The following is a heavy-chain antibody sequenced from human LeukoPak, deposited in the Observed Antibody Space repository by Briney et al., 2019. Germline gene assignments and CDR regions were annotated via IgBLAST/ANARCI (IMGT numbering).Heavy chain of an antibody. D-gene: IGHD5-18*01. CDR3: ARMGYVDTAIGSYLYVDY. V-gene: IGHV1-2*02. CDR1: GYTFTGYY. Sequence: ASVKVSRKASGYTFTGYYMHWVRQAPGQGLEWMGWINPNSGGTNYAQKFQGRVTMTRDTSISTAYMELSRLRSDDTAVYYCARMGYVDTAIGSYLYVDYWGQGTLVTVSS. CDR2: INPNSGGT. J-gene: IGHJ4*02.